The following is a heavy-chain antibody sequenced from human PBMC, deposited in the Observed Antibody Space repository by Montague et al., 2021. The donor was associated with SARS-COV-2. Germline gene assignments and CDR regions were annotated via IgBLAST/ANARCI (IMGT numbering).Heavy chain of an antibody. J-gene: IGHJ4*02. D-gene: IGHD1-26*01. CDR1: NYSVSSGYY. V-gene: IGHV4-38-2*02. CDR2: KFHSGST. CDR3: ARGVVGPTVLFLEY. Sequence: SETLSLTCTVSNYSVSSGYYWGWIRQFPGKGLEWIGFKFHSGSTYYNSSLQSRAITSVDTSKNQVSLKLRSVSAADTAVYYCARGVVGPTVLFLEYWGQGILVAVSS.